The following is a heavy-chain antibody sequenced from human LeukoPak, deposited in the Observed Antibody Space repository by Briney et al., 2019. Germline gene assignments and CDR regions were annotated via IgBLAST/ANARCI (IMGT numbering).Heavy chain of an antibody. Sequence: ASVKVSCKASGYTFTRYGISWVRQAPGQGLEWMGWISAYNGNTNYAQKLQGRVTMTTDTSTSTAYMELSSLRSDDTAVYYCASLVGEGYNAHYYYYMDVWGKGTTVTVSS. J-gene: IGHJ6*03. V-gene: IGHV1-18*01. CDR1: GYTFTRYG. D-gene: IGHD5-24*01. CDR3: ASLVGEGYNAHYYYYMDV. CDR2: ISAYNGNT.